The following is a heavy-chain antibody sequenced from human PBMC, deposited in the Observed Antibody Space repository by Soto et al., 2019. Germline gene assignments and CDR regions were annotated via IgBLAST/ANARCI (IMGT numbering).Heavy chain of an antibody. CDR3: ARDREAVAGHWYFDL. CDR2: IYDSGST. Sequence: WTWLRQPPGKGLEWIGDIYDSGSTHYNPSLKSRVTISADRSKNQFSLRLSSVTAADTAVHYCARDREAVAGHWYFDLWGRGTLVTVSS. D-gene: IGHD6-19*01. J-gene: IGHJ2*01. V-gene: IGHV4-30-2*01.